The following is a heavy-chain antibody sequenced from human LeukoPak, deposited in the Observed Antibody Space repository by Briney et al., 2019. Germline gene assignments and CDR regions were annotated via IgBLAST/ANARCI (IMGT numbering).Heavy chain of an antibody. D-gene: IGHD6-19*01. CDR3: ARDPLQWLVQYYFDY. V-gene: IGHV1-2*02. CDR1: GYTFTGYY. J-gene: IGHJ4*02. CDR2: INPNSGGT. Sequence: GASVKVSCKASGYTFTGYYMHWVRLAPGQGLEWMGWINPNSGGTNYAQKFQGRVTMTRDTSISTAYMELSRLRSDDTAVYYCARDPLQWLVQYYFDYWGQGTLVTVSS.